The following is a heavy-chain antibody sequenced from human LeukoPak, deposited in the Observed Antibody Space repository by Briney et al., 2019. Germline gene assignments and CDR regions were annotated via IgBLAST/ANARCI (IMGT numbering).Heavy chain of an antibody. CDR1: GFTFSSYS. CDR2: ISSSRSYI. CDR3: ARDGDYYDSRGDAFDI. V-gene: IGHV3-21*01. Sequence: PGGSLRLSCAASGFTFSSYSMNWVRQAPGKGLEWVSSISSSRSYIYYEDSVKGRFTISRDNAKNSLYLQMNSLRAEDTAVYYCARDGDYYDSRGDAFDIWGQGAMVTVSS. D-gene: IGHD3-22*01. J-gene: IGHJ3*02.